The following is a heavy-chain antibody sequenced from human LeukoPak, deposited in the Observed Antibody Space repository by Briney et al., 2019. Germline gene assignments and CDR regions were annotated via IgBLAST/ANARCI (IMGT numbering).Heavy chain of an antibody. CDR2: ISGSGGST. Sequence: PGGSLRLSCAASGFTFSSYAMSWVRQAPGKGLEWVSAISGSGGSTYYADSVKGRFTISRDNAKNSLYLQMNSLRAEDTAVYYCARDQLYQLLVTYYYYYMDVWGKGTTVTVSS. J-gene: IGHJ6*03. CDR3: ARDQLYQLLVTYYYYYMDV. V-gene: IGHV3-23*01. CDR1: GFTFSSYA. D-gene: IGHD2-2*01.